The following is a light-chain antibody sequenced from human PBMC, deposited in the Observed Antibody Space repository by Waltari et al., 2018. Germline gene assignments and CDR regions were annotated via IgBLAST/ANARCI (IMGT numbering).Light chain of an antibody. J-gene: IGKJ4*01. V-gene: IGKV3-11*01. CDR1: QNVDNF. CDR3: QQRHSWPLT. Sequence: ETVLTQSPVTLSLSPGERATLSCRASQNVDNFLSWYQLKPGQAPRLLIYDTSDRATGIPGRFRGSRSGTDFTLTMSSLEPEDFAVYYCQQRHSWPLTFGGGTKVEIK. CDR2: DTS.